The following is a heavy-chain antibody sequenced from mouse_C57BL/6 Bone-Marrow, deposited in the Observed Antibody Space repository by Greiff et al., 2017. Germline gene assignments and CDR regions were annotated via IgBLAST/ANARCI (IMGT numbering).Heavy chain of an antibody. Sequence: EVQRVESGGGLVQPGGSLKLSCAASGFTFSDYYMYWVRQTPEKRLEWVAYISNGGGSTYYPDTVKGRFTISRDNAKNTLYLQMSRLKSEDTAMYYCARQGGYYVWYFDVWGTGTTVTVSS. J-gene: IGHJ1*03. CDR2: ISNGGGST. CDR1: GFTFSDYY. V-gene: IGHV5-12*01. CDR3: ARQGGYYVWYFDV. D-gene: IGHD2-3*01.